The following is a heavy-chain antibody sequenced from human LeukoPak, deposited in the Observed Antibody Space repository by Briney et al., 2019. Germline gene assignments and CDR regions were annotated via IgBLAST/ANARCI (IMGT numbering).Heavy chain of an antibody. CDR3: ARDRKIDDDILTGVYGMDV. CDR2: ISSSSSYI. D-gene: IGHD3-9*01. J-gene: IGHJ6*02. CDR1: GFAFSSYA. V-gene: IGHV3-21*01. Sequence: TGGSLRLSCAASGFAFSSYAMSWVRQAPGKGLEWVSSISSSSSYIYYADSVKGRFTISRDNAKNSLYLQMNSLRAEDTAVYYCARDRKIDDDILTGVYGMDVWGQGTTVTVSS.